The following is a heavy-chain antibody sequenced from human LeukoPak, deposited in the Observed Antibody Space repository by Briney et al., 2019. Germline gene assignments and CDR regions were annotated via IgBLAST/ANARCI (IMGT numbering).Heavy chain of an antibody. D-gene: IGHD3-10*01. CDR1: GGSIYSYY. J-gene: IGHJ4*02. CDR3: ARAHYSGSYSYYNRAFDY. Sequence: SETLSLTCTVSGGSIYSYYWGWIRQPPGKGLEWIGYIYYRGTINYSPSLKSRVALSMDTSNNQFSLNLSSVTAADTAVYYCARAHYSGSYSYYNRAFDYWGQGILVT. CDR2: IYYRGTI. V-gene: IGHV4-59*01.